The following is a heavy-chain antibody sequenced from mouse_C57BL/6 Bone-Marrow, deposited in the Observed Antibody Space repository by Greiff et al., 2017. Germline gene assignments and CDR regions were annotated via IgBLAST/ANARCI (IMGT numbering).Heavy chain of an antibody. CDR3: TTPLDTTVVATDY. V-gene: IGHV14-4*01. D-gene: IGHD1-1*01. CDR2: IDPENGDT. Sequence: EVQVVESGAELVRPGASVKLSCTASGFNIKDDYMHWVKQRPEQGLEWIGWIDPENGDTEYASKFQGKATITADTSSNTAYLQLSSLTSEDTAVYYCTTPLDTTVVATDYWGQGTTLTVSS. J-gene: IGHJ2*01. CDR1: GFNIKDDY.